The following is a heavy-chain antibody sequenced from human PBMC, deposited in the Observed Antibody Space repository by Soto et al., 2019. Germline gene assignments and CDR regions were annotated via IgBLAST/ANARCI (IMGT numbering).Heavy chain of an antibody. CDR1: GGSISSGGYY. CDR2: IYYSGST. CDR3: ARDRGRELANWFDP. J-gene: IGHJ5*02. V-gene: IGHV4-31*03. D-gene: IGHD1-26*01. Sequence: QVQLQESGPGLVKASQTLSLTCTVSGGSISSGGYYWSWIRQHPGKGLEWIGYIYYSGSTYYNPSLKSRVTLSVDTSKNQFSLKLSSVTAADTAVYYCARDRGRELANWFDPWGQGTLVTVSS.